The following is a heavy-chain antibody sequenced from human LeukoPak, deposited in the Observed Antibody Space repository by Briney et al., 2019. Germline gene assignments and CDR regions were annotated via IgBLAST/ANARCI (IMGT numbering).Heavy chain of an antibody. V-gene: IGHV3-48*01. J-gene: IGHJ4*02. CDR3: AKAPSASSSWRRYFDY. CDR1: GFTFRSYS. CDR2: ISSGSGTI. D-gene: IGHD6-13*01. Sequence: GGSLRLSCAASGFTFRSYSMNWVRQAPGKGLEWVSYISSGSGTIYYADSVKGRFTISRDNSKNTLYLQMSSLRAEDTAVYYCAKAPSASSSWRRYFDYWGQGTLVTVSS.